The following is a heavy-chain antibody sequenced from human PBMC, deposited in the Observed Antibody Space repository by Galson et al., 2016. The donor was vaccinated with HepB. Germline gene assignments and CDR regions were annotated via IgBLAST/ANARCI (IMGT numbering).Heavy chain of an antibody. CDR2: IHHSGTT. D-gene: IGHD3-10*01. V-gene: IGHV4-4*02. Sequence: SETLSLTCGVSGLSISSDYWWSWVRQPPGKGLEWIGEIHHSGTTNYSPSLRGRVSISVDKSNHQFSLILNSVTAADTAVYYCAALIYGLGLGFDPWGQGTLVTVSS. CDR1: GLSISSDYW. CDR3: AALIYGLGLGFDP. J-gene: IGHJ5*02.